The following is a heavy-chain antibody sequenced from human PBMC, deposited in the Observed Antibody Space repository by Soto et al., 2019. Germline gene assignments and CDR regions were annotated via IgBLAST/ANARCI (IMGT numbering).Heavy chain of an antibody. CDR3: ARVRYYHDVSGYRWFDP. J-gene: IGHJ5*02. CDR1: GFTFSNYW. CDR2: IKQDGSVK. Sequence: EVQLVESGGGLVQPGGSLRLSCVASGFTFSNYWMTWVRQAPGKGLEWVANIKQDGSVKWYVDSVKGRFTVSRDNGENKLYLKMNSLRAEDTAVYYCARVRYYHDVSGYRWFDPWGQGTLVTVSS. V-gene: IGHV3-7*05. D-gene: IGHD3-22*01.